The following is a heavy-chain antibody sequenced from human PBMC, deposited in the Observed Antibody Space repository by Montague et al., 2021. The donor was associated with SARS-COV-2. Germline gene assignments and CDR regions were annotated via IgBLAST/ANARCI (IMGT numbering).Heavy chain of an antibody. CDR1: GGSVSGTSYY. CDR2: IHHSGTT. Sequence: SETLSLTCTVSGGSVSGTSYYWAWIRQPPGKGLEWIVNIHHSGTTFYNLSLKSRVTISVDTSKNEVSLKLNSVTAADTAVYYCARQGGPAGKHWFDPWGQGTRGTVAA. J-gene: IGHJ5*02. CDR3: ARQGGPAGKHWFDP. V-gene: IGHV4-39*01. D-gene: IGHD2-2*01.